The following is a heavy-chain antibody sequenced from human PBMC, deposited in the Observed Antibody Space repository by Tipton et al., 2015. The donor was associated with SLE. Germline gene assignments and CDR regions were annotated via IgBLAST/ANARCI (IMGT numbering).Heavy chain of an antibody. CDR1: GGSISSYY. D-gene: IGHD6-13*01. J-gene: IGHJ6*02. Sequence: TLSLTCTVFGGSISSYYWSWIRQPPGKGLEWIGYIYYSGSTDYNPSLKSRVTISVDTSKNQFSLKLNSVTAADTAVYYCARRGALAAAGVYYYYGMDVWGQGP. V-gene: IGHV4-59*07. CDR3: ARRGALAAAGVYYYYGMDV. CDR2: IYYSGST.